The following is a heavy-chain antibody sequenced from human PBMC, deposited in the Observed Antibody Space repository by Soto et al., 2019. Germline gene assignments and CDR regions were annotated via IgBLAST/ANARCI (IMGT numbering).Heavy chain of an antibody. D-gene: IGHD6-13*01. V-gene: IGHV3-30*18. J-gene: IGHJ5*02. Sequence: GGSLRLSCAASGFTFSSYGVHWVRQAPGKGLEWVAVISYDGSNKYYADSVKGRFTISRDNSKNTLYLQMNSLRAEDTAVYYCAKDRAEGPIYSSSWYSGFDPWGQGTLVTVSS. CDR3: AKDRAEGPIYSSSWYSGFDP. CDR2: ISYDGSNK. CDR1: GFTFSSYG.